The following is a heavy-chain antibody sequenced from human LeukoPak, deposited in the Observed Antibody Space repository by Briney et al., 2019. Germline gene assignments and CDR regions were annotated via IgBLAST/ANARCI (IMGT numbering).Heavy chain of an antibody. J-gene: IGHJ6*03. Sequence: GASVKVSCKASGYTFTNYYIHWVRQAPGQGLEWMGVISPNGASTTSAQKLQGRVTVTRDTSTSTVYMELSSLRSEDTAMYYCARDPRNRNDGFYYYMDVWGQGTTVTVSS. D-gene: IGHD1-1*01. CDR2: ISPNGAST. V-gene: IGHV1-46*03. CDR1: GYTFTNYY. CDR3: ARDPRNRNDGFYYYMDV.